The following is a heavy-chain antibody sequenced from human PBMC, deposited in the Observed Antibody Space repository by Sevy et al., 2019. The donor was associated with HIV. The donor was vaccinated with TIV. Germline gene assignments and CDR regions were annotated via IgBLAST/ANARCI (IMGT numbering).Heavy chain of an antibody. CDR3: ARVRYDSGSYYKDY. J-gene: IGHJ4*02. CDR2: ISSRSTYT. V-gene: IGHV3-11*06. Sequence: GGSLRLSCAASEFTLSDYYMSWIRQAPGKGLEWVSYISSRSTYTNYADSVKGRFTISRDNARNSLYLQMNSLRAEDRAVYYCARVRYDSGSYYKDYWGQGALVTVSS. CDR1: EFTLSDYY. D-gene: IGHD3-10*01.